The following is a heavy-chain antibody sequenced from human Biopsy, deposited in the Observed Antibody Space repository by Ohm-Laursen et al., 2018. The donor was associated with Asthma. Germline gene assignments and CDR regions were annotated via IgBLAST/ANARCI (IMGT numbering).Heavy chain of an antibody. D-gene: IGHD2-21*01. Sequence: SLRLSCSASGFTVSTNGMSWVRQPPGKGLEWVSVIYSGGGTYYADSVQGRVTISRDNSKNTLDLQMNSLRGDDTAVYYCVRWRSGYPDHYSDFWGLGTLVTVSS. CDR1: GFTVSTNG. V-gene: IGHV3-53*05. CDR2: IYSGGGT. J-gene: IGHJ4*02. CDR3: VRWRSGYPDHYSDF.